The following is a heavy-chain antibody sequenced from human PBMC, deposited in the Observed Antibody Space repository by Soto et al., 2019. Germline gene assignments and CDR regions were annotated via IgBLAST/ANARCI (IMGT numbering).Heavy chain of an antibody. J-gene: IGHJ4*02. CDR2: MHYSGST. CDR3: ARGMIPVVRRYFDY. CDR1: GGSVSSGGYY. D-gene: IGHD2-15*01. Sequence: PSETLSLTCNVSGGSVSSGGYYWNWIRQPPGKGLEWIGHMHYSGSTNYNPSLKSRVTISVDTSKNQFSLKLNSVTAADTAIYYCARGMIPVVRRYFDYWGQGTLVTVS. V-gene: IGHV4-61*08.